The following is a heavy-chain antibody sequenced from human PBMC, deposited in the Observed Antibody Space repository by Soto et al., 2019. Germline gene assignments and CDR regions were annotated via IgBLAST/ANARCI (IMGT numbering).Heavy chain of an antibody. Sequence: GGSLRLSCAASGFTFDDYAMHWVRQAPGKGLEWVSGISWNSGSMGYADSVKGRFTISRDNAKNSLYLQMNSLRAEDTALYYCAKGTRYYYDSSGYSWGQGTLVTVSS. V-gene: IGHV3-9*01. CDR1: GFTFDDYA. CDR3: AKGTRYYYDSSGYS. J-gene: IGHJ5*02. CDR2: ISWNSGSM. D-gene: IGHD3-22*01.